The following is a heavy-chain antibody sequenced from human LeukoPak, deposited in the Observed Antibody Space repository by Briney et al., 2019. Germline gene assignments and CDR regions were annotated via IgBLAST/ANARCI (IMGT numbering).Heavy chain of an antibody. CDR1: GGSISSSSYY. V-gene: IGHV4-39*01. J-gene: IGHJ3*02. D-gene: IGHD3-9*01. Sequence: MTSETLSLTCTVSGGSISSSSYYWGWIRQPPGKGLEWIGSIYYSGSTYYNPSLKSRVTISVDTSKNQFSLKLSSVTAADTAVYYCASWWPRDDILTGAVTFDIWGQGTMVTVSS. CDR3: ASWWPRDDILTGAVTFDI. CDR2: IYYSGST.